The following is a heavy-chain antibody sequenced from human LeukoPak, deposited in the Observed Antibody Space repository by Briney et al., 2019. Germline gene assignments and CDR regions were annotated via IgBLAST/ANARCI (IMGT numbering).Heavy chain of an antibody. J-gene: IGHJ6*02. CDR3: AKGGTPYYYYGMDV. Sequence: PGGSLRLSCAASGFTFTNFAMSWVRQAPGKGLEWVSTISVSGVNTYYADSVKGRFTISRDNSKNTLYLQMNSLRAEDTAVYYCAKGGTPYYYYGMDVWGQGTTVTVSS. CDR2: ISVSGVNT. D-gene: IGHD3-16*01. V-gene: IGHV3-23*01. CDR1: GFTFTNFA.